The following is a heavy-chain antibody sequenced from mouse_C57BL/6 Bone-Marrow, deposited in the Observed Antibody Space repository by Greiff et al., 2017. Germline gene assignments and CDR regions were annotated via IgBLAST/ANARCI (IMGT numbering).Heavy chain of an antibody. Sequence: VQGVGSGAELVRPGTSVKVSCKASGYAFTNYLIEWVKQRPGQGLEWIGVINPGSGGTNYNEKFKGKATLTADKSSSTAYMQLSSLTSEDSAVYFCARSKNWDSWFAYWGQGTLVTVSA. V-gene: IGHV1-54*01. CDR2: INPGSGGT. CDR3: ARSKNWDSWFAY. J-gene: IGHJ3*01. CDR1: GYAFTNYL. D-gene: IGHD4-1*01.